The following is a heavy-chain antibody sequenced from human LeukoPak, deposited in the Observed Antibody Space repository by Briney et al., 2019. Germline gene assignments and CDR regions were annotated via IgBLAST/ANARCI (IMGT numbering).Heavy chain of an antibody. Sequence: GGSLRLSCAASGFTFSSYGMHWVRQAPGKGLQWVSSISSSGSYVYYADSVKGRFTISRDNAKNSLYLQMNSLRAEDTAVYYCAREVVLGAAAGAFDYWGQGTLVTVSS. V-gene: IGHV3-21*01. CDR1: GFTFSSYG. D-gene: IGHD6-13*01. J-gene: IGHJ4*02. CDR2: ISSSGSYV. CDR3: AREVVLGAAAGAFDY.